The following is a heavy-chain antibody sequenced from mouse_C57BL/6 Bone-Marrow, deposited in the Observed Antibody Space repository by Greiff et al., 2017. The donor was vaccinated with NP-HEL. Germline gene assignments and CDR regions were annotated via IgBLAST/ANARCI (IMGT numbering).Heavy chain of an antibody. CDR2: IYPGDGDT. CDR1: GYAFSSSW. CDR3: ARSEDITTVVDWYFDV. D-gene: IGHD1-1*01. Sequence: QVQLQQSGPELVKPGASVKISCKASGYAFSSSWMNWVKQRPGKGLEWIGGIYPGDGDTNYNGKFKGKATLTADKSSSTAYMQLSSLTSEDSAVYFCARSEDITTVVDWYFDVWGTGTTVTVSS. V-gene: IGHV1-82*01. J-gene: IGHJ1*03.